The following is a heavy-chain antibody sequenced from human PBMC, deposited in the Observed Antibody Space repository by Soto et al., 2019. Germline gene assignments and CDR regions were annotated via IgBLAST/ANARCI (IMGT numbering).Heavy chain of an antibody. V-gene: IGHV1-69*02. CDR3: ATSVGYCSGGSCYFDY. Sequence: SVKVSCTASGGTFSSYTISWVRQAPGQGLEWMGRIIPILGIANYAQKFQGRVTITADKSTSTAYMELSSLRSEDTAVYYCATSVGYCSGGSCYFDYWGQGTLVTVSS. CDR2: IIPILGIA. CDR1: GGTFSSYT. J-gene: IGHJ4*02. D-gene: IGHD2-15*01.